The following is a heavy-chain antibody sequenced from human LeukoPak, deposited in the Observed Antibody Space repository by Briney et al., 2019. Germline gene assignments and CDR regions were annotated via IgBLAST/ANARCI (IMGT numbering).Heavy chain of an antibody. CDR1: GFTFSSYA. D-gene: IGHD1-26*01. J-gene: IGHJ4*02. CDR3: ARIPSTYIVGATWDDYFDY. V-gene: IGHV3-23*01. Sequence: GGSLRLSCAASGFTFSSYAMSGVRQAPGKGLEWVSASSCRGCSTYYADSVKGRFTISRDNSKNTLYLQMNRLRAEDTAVYYCARIPSTYIVGATWDDYFDYWGQGTLVTVSS. CDR2: SSCRGCST.